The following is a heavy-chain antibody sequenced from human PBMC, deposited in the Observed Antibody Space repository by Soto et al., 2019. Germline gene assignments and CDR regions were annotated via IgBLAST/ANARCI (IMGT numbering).Heavy chain of an antibody. D-gene: IGHD3-10*01. CDR3: SYGSGSYYPYYYYGMDV. CDR1: GFSHRTSEVG. J-gene: IGHJ6*02. CDR2: IYWDDDK. V-gene: IGHV2-5*02. Sequence: GPTPGSATQTVTLTCSSPGFSHRTSEVGVGWIRQPPGKALEWLALIYWDDDKRYSPSLKSRLTITKDTSKNQVVLTMTNMDPVDTATYFCSYGSGSYYPYYYYGMDVWGQGTTVT.